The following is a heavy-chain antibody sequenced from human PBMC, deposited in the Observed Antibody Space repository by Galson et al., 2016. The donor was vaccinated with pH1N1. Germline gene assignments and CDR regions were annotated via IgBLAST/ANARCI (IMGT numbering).Heavy chain of an antibody. CDR1: GFSLSTSGVG. CDR3: AHREVMITNAFDF. CDR2: IYWDDGK. D-gene: IGHD3-16*01. J-gene: IGHJ3*01. V-gene: IGHV2-5*05. Sequence: PALVTPTQTLTLTCTFSGFSLSTSGVGVGWIRQPPGKALECLALIYWDDGKRYGPSLKSRLTITKDTSKNHVVLTMTNMDPMDTATYYCAHREVMITNAFDFWGQGTMVTVSS.